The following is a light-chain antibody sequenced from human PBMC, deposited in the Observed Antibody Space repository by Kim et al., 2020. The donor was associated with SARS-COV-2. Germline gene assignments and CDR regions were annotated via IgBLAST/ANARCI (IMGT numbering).Light chain of an antibody. V-gene: IGKV3-20*01. CDR3: QQYGSSLGWT. Sequence: SPGERATLSCRASQSVSSSYLAWYQQKPGQAPRLLIYGASSRATGIPDRFSGSGSGTDFTLTISRLEPEDFAVYYCQQYGSSLGWTFGQGTKVDIK. CDR1: QSVSSSY. CDR2: GAS. J-gene: IGKJ1*01.